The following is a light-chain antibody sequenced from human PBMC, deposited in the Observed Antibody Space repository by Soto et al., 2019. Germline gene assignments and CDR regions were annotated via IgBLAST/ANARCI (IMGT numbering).Light chain of an antibody. CDR1: QSISSW. CDR3: QQYNTYSGYT. V-gene: IGKV1-5*01. J-gene: IGKJ2*01. Sequence: DIQMTQSPSTLSASVGDRVTITCLASQSISSWLAWYQQKPGKAPKLLIYDASNLESGVPSRFSGSGSGTEFTLTISSLQPDDFATYYCQQYNTYSGYTFGQGTKVDIK. CDR2: DAS.